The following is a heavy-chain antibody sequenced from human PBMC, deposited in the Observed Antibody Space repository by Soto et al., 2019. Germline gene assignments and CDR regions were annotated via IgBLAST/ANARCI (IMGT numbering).Heavy chain of an antibody. J-gene: IGHJ4*02. CDR3: TRDPDTSSIIDY. Sequence: QVQLVESGGGLVKPGESLRLSCAASGFTFSYHYMSWVRRAPGKGLEWVSYISSSGGALYYADSVKGRFTISRDNAKNSLYLQMNSLRVEDTAVYYCTRDPDTSSIIDYWGQGTLVTVSS. CDR1: GFTFSYHY. D-gene: IGHD1-20*01. V-gene: IGHV3-11*01. CDR2: ISSSGGAL.